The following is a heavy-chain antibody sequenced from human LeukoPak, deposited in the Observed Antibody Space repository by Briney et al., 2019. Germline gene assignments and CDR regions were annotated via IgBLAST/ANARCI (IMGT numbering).Heavy chain of an antibody. CDR2: AGWAGGTT. V-gene: IGHV3-43*01. CDR1: GFNFHRYT. Sequence: GGSLRLSCATSGFNFHRYTIHWVRHAPGKGLEWVSLAGWAGGTTYYSDSVRGRFTISRDSGRNSVYLQMNSLTTDDTAFYFCAKELDTMFFDYWGQGALVTVSS. D-gene: IGHD3-10*02. J-gene: IGHJ4*02. CDR3: AKELDTMFFDY.